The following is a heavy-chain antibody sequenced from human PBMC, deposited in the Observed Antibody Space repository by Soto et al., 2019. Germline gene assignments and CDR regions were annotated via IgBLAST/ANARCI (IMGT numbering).Heavy chain of an antibody. V-gene: IGHV4-59*08. CDR3: ASSVLGYCSGGSCYSPYYYYMDV. J-gene: IGHJ6*03. Sequence: SETLSLTCPVSGGSISSYYWSWIRQPPGKGLEWIGYIYYSGSTNYNPSLKSRVTISVDTSKNQFSLKLSSVTAADTAVYYCASSVLGYCSGGSCYSPYYYYMDVWGKGTTVTVSS. CDR1: GGSISSYY. CDR2: IYYSGST. D-gene: IGHD2-15*01.